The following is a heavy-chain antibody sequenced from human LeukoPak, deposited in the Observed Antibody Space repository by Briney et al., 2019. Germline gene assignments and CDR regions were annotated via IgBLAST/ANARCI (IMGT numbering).Heavy chain of an antibody. CDR3: ARERHSGKWLHTYYFSAMDV. D-gene: IGHD3-3*01. CDR2: IGSSSSDI. V-gene: IGHV3-21*01. Sequence: TGGSLRLSCAASGLIFSNHDMNWVRQAPGKGLEWVSYIGSSSSDIYYSDAVEGRFTISRDNARNSLFLEMNSLSAEDTAIYYCARERHSGKWLHTYYFSAMDVWGQGTTVIVS. J-gene: IGHJ6*02. CDR1: GLIFSNHD.